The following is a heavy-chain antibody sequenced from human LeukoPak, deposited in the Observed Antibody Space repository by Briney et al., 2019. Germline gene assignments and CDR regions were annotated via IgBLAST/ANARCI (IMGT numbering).Heavy chain of an antibody. J-gene: IGHJ5*02. Sequence: KPSETLSLTCTVSGGSISNYYWGWIRQPPGKGLEWIGYIYYSGSTNYNPSLKSRVTISVDTSKNQFSLKLSSVTAADTAVYYCARTLPLYSGSYHRGFDPWGQGTLVTVSS. CDR1: GGSISNYY. D-gene: IGHD1-26*01. CDR3: ARTLPLYSGSYHRGFDP. CDR2: IYYSGST. V-gene: IGHV4-59*01.